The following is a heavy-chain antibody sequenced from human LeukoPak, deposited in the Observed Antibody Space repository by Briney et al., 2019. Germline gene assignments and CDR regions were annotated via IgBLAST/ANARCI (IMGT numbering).Heavy chain of an antibody. J-gene: IGHJ4*02. CDR1: TFTVSSNY. Sequence: PAVSLTLTCAASTFTVSSNYMSRLRHGPGKGLEWGSVTYNGGSTYYADSVKGRFTVSRDNSKNTLYLQMNSLRAEDAAVYYCARVGFGPYYDILTGYRDYWGQGTLVTVSS. V-gene: IGHV3-53*01. D-gene: IGHD3-9*01. CDR2: TYNGGST. CDR3: ARVGFGPYYDILTGYRDY.